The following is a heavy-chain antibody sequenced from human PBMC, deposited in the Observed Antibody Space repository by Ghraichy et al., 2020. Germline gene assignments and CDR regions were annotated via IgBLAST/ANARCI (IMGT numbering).Heavy chain of an antibody. CDR3: ARDYYSSGWYYFDY. CDR1: GFTFSSYE. Sequence: GGSLRLSCAASGFTFSSYEMNWVRQAPGKGLEWVSYISSSGSTIYYADSVKGRFTISRDNAKNSLYLQMNSLRAEDTAVYYCARDYYSSGWYYFDYWGQGTLVTVSS. D-gene: IGHD6-19*01. V-gene: IGHV3-48*03. CDR2: ISSSGSTI. J-gene: IGHJ4*02.